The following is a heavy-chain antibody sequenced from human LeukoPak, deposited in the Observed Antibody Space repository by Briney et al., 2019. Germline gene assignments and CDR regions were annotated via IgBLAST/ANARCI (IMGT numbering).Heavy chain of an antibody. CDR3: ANAYYDYVWGSYRYLGPIDY. Sequence: GGSLRLSCAASGFTFSSFAMSWVRQAPGKGLEWVSAISGSGGSTYYADSVKGRFTISRDNSKNTLYLQMNSLRAEDTAVYYCANAYYDYVWGSYRYLGPIDYWGQGTLVTVSS. CDR2: ISGSGGST. J-gene: IGHJ4*02. D-gene: IGHD3-16*02. V-gene: IGHV3-23*01. CDR1: GFTFSSFA.